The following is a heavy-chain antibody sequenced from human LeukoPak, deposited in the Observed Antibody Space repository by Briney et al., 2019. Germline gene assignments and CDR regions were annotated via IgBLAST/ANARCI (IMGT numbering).Heavy chain of an antibody. Sequence: GASVKVSCKASGYTFTSYYMHWVRQAPGQGLEWMGIINPSGGSTSYAQKFQGRVTMTRDMSTSTVYMELSSLRSEDTAVYYCARCPLSYGAYNWFDPWGQGTLVTVSS. V-gene: IGHV1-46*01. CDR1: GYTFTSYY. CDR2: INPSGGST. CDR3: ARCPLSYGAYNWFDP. D-gene: IGHD5-18*01. J-gene: IGHJ5*02.